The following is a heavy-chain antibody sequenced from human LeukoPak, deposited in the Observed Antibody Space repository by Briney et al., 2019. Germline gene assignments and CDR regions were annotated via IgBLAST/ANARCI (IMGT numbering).Heavy chain of an antibody. CDR1: GFTFSSYW. Sequence: PGGSLRLSCAASGFTFSSYWMFWVRQGPGKGLVWVSRIDSDGSSATYADSVKGRFTISRDNAKNTLYLQMNSLRADDTAVYYCARSGGSGFDYWGQGTLVTVSS. J-gene: IGHJ4*02. V-gene: IGHV3-74*01. CDR2: IDSDGSSA. D-gene: IGHD2-15*01. CDR3: ARSGGSGFDY.